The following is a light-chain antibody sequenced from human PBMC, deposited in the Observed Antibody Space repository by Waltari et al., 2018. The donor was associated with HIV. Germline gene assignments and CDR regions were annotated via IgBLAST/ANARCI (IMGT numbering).Light chain of an antibody. V-gene: IGKV3-15*01. CDR2: WVS. CDR3: QQYYHWPLFT. J-gene: IGKJ3*01. CDR1: QSLSTN. Sequence: IVMTQSPATLSVSPGERATLSCRASQSLSTNVAWYQQKPGQPPRLLIYWVSTRATGISARFSGSGSRTEFTLTISSVQSEDFAVYYCQQYYHWPLFTFGPGTTVDLK.